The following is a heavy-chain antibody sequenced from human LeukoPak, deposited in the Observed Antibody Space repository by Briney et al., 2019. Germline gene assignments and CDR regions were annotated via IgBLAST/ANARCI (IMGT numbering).Heavy chain of an antibody. Sequence: PSETLSLTCTVSGGSISSSSYYWGLIRQPPGKGLEWIGSIYYSGSTYYNPSLKSRVTISVDTSKNQFSLKLSSVTAADTAVYYCAGGGDVLKRVLNYWGQGTLVTVSS. CDR1: GGSISSSSYY. V-gene: IGHV4-39*07. J-gene: IGHJ4*02. D-gene: IGHD2-21*02. CDR2: IYYSGST. CDR3: AGGGDVLKRVLNY.